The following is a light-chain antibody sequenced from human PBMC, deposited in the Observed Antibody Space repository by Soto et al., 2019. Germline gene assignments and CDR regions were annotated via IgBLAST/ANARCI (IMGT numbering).Light chain of an antibody. Sequence: DIQMTQSPSTLSASVGDRVTITCRASQSITHWLAWYQQKPEKAPKLLVYDASSLETGVPSRFSGSGSGTEFSLTISSLEPDDFATYYCQQYNSYSPRTFGPGTKVDSK. CDR3: QQYNSYSPRT. J-gene: IGKJ3*01. CDR1: QSITHW. V-gene: IGKV1-5*01. CDR2: DAS.